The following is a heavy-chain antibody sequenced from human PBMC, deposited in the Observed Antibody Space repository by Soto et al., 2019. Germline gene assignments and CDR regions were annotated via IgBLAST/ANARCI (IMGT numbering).Heavy chain of an antibody. Sequence: GASVKVSCKASGGTFSSYAISWVRQAPGQGLEWMGGIIPIFGTANYAQKFQGRVTITADESTSTAYMELSSLRSEDTAVYYCARGADYYGSGSYYYYYYGMDVWGQGTTVTVSS. D-gene: IGHD3-10*01. CDR1: GGTFSSYA. J-gene: IGHJ6*02. V-gene: IGHV1-69*13. CDR3: ARGADYYGSGSYYYYYYGMDV. CDR2: IIPIFGTA.